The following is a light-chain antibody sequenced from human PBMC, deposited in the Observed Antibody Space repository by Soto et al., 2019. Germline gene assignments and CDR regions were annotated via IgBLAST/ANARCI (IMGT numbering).Light chain of an antibody. CDR3: QQYGSSPRT. J-gene: IGKJ1*01. V-gene: IGKV3-20*01. Sequence: EIVLTQSPGTLSLSPGDRATLSCRATQSVSSNYLAWYQQKPGQAPRLLIYGASSRATGIPDRFSGSGSGTDFTLTISRLEPGDFAVYYCQQYGSSPRTFGQGTKVEIK. CDR1: QSVSSNY. CDR2: GAS.